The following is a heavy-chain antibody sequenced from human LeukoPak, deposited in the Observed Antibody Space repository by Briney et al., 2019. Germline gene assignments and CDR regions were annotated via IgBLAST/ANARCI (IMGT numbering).Heavy chain of an antibody. CDR2: ISGSGGST. CDR3: AKGEVYFVDY. V-gene: IGHV3-23*01. Sequence: GGSLRLSCAASGFTFSSYAMSWVRQAPGKGLEWVSSISGSGGSTYYADSVKGRFTISRDNYKNTLYLQMNSLRAEDTAVYYCAKGEVYFVDYWGQGTLVTVSS. D-gene: IGHD3-16*01. CDR1: GFTFSSYA. J-gene: IGHJ4*02.